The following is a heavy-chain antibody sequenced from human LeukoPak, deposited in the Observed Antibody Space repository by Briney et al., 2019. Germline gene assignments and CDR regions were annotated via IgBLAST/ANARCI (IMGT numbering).Heavy chain of an antibody. Sequence: PGGSLRLSCAASGFAFSNYAMSWIRQAPGKGLEWVSPISDSGASTYYADSVKGRFTISRDNSKNTLYLQMNSLRAEDTAVYYCAKVIGYFVVVPAAIPTFDYWGQGTLVTVSS. CDR1: GFAFSNYA. V-gene: IGHV3-23*01. J-gene: IGHJ4*02. D-gene: IGHD2-2*02. CDR3: AKVIGYFVVVPAAIPTFDY. CDR2: ISDSGAST.